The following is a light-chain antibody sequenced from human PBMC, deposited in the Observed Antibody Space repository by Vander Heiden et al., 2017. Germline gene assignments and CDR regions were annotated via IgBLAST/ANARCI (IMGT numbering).Light chain of an antibody. J-gene: IGLJ2*01. CDR3: CSYAGSSTLVV. CDR1: SSDVGSYNL. CDR2: EVS. V-gene: IGLV2-23*02. Sequence: PGQSITISCTGTSSDVGSYNLVSWYQQHPGKAPKLMIYEVSKRPSGVSNRFSGSKSGNTASLTISGLQAEDEADYYCCSYAGSSTLVVFGGGTKLTVL.